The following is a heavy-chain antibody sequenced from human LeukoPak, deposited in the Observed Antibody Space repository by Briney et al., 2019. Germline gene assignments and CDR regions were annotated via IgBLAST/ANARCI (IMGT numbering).Heavy chain of an antibody. D-gene: IGHD1-26*01. Sequence: PSETLSLTCAVYGGSFSGYYWTWIRQPPGKGLEWIGYIYYSGSTYYNPSLKSRVTISVDTSKNQFSLKLSSVTAADTAVYYCARYQVGYFDYWGQGTLVTVSS. J-gene: IGHJ4*02. CDR1: GGSFSGYY. CDR3: ARYQVGYFDY. CDR2: IYYSGST. V-gene: IGHV4-30-4*08.